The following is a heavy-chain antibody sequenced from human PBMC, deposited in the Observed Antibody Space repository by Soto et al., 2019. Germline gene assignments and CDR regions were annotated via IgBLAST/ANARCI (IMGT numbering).Heavy chain of an antibody. D-gene: IGHD2-2*01. CDR3: AREDYATFDY. V-gene: IGHV3-33*01. CDR2: IWYDGSNK. J-gene: IGHJ4*02. CDR1: GFNIRSFG. Sequence: GGFNRLSNAASGFNIRSFGMHWTRQAPGKGLEWVAVIWYDGSNKYYADSVKGRFTISRDNSKNTLYLQMNSLRAEDTAVYYCAREDYATFDYWGQGTLVTVSS.